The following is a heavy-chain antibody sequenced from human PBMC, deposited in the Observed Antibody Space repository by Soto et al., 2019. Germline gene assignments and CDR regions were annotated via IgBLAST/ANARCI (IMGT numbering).Heavy chain of an antibody. Sequence: GGSLRLSCAASGFTFSSYSMNWVRQAPGKGLEWVSSISSSSYIYYADSVKGRFTISRDNAKNSLYLQMNSLRAEDTAVYYCARDQPDERHYCGGDCYLDPDYWGQGTLVTVSS. CDR1: GFTFSSYS. V-gene: IGHV3-21*01. CDR2: ISSSSYI. CDR3: ARDQPDERHYCGGDCYLDPDY. D-gene: IGHD2-21*02. J-gene: IGHJ4*02.